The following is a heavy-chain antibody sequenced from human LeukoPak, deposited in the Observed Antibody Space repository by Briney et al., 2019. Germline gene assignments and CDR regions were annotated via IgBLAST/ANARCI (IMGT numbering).Heavy chain of an antibody. V-gene: IGHV3-43*01. CDR3: AKGRYGSGSFSTPFEY. J-gene: IGHJ4*02. CDR1: GFTFDDYS. Sequence: GGSLRLSCAASGFTFDDYSMHWVRQAPGKGLEWVSLISSDGGSTYYADSVKGRFTISRDNSKNSLYVQLNNLRTEDTALYYCAKGRYGSGSFSTPFEYWGQGTLGTVSS. CDR2: ISSDGGST. D-gene: IGHD3-10*01.